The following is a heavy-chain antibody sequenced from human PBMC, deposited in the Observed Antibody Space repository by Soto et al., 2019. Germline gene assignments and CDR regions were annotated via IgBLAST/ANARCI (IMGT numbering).Heavy chain of an antibody. CDR1: GFTFSSYA. Sequence: GGSLRLSCAASGFTFSSYAMSWVRQAPGKGLEWVSAISGSGGSTYYADSVKGRFTISRDNSKNTLYLQMNSLRAEDTAVYYCASLGQDYYDSRIDYWGQGTLVTVSS. CDR2: ISGSGGST. V-gene: IGHV3-23*01. CDR3: ASLGQDYYDSRIDY. J-gene: IGHJ4*02. D-gene: IGHD3-22*01.